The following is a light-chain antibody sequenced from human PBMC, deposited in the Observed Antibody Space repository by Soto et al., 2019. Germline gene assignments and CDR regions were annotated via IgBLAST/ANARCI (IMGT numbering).Light chain of an antibody. V-gene: IGKV1-5*01. CDR1: QSISSW. CDR3: QQYNGYSS. CDR2: DAS. J-gene: IGKJ1*01. Sequence: IQLTQSPSTLSASVGDRVTITCRASQSISSWLAWYQQKPGKAPNLLIYDASSLESGVPSRFSGSGFGTEFTLTISSLQPDDFATYYCQQYNGYSSFGQGTKVDIK.